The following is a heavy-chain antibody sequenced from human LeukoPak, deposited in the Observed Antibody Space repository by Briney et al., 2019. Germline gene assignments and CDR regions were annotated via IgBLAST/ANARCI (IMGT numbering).Heavy chain of an antibody. V-gene: IGHV4-59*01. J-gene: IGHJ4*02. D-gene: IGHD4-23*01. CDR2: IYYSGST. Sequence: SETLSLTCTVSGGSISSYYWSWIRQPPGKGLEWIGYIYYSGSTNYNPSLKSRVTMSVDTSKNQFSLKLSSVTAADTAVFYCARAGPTYGGNFDYWGQGTLVTVSS. CDR1: GGSISSYY. CDR3: ARAGPTYGGNFDY.